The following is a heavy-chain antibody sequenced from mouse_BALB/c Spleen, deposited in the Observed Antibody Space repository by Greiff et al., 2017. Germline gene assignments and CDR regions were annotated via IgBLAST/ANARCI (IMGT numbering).Heavy chain of an antibody. CDR1: GDSITSGY. CDR2: ISYSGST. Sequence: EVKLMESGPSLVKPSQTLSLTCSVTGDSITSGYWNWIRKFPGNKLEYMGYISYSGSTYYNPSLKSRISITRDTSKNQYYLQLNSVTTEDTATYYCARSGGNYHYYAMDYWGQGTSVTVSS. J-gene: IGHJ4*01. V-gene: IGHV3-8*02. D-gene: IGHD2-1*01. CDR3: ARSGGNYHYYAMDY.